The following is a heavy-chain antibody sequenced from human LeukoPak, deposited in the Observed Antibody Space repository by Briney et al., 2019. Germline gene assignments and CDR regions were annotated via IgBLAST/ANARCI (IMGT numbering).Heavy chain of an antibody. J-gene: IGHJ4*02. Sequence: SETLSLTCTVSGGSISSSSYYWGWIRQPPGKGLEWIGSIYYSGSTYYNPSLKSRVTISVDTSKNQFSLKLSSVTAADTAVYYCAREGHCSSTSCYFFDYWGQGTLVTVSS. CDR2: IYYSGST. V-gene: IGHV4-39*02. CDR1: GGSISSSSYY. CDR3: AREGHCSSTSCYFFDY. D-gene: IGHD2-2*01.